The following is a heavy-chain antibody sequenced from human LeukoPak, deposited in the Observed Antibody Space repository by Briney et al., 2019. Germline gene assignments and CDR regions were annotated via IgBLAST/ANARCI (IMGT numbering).Heavy chain of an antibody. V-gene: IGHV4-30-2*01. CDR1: GGSISSGGYY. Sequence: SETLSLTCTVSGGSISSGGYYWSWIRQPPGKGLEWIGYIYHSGSTYYNPSLKSRVTISVDRSKNQFSLKLSSVTAADTAVYYCARSRGIAARTYYYYYMDVWGKGTTVTVSS. CDR3: ARSRGIAARTYYYYYMDV. J-gene: IGHJ6*03. CDR2: IYHSGST. D-gene: IGHD6-6*01.